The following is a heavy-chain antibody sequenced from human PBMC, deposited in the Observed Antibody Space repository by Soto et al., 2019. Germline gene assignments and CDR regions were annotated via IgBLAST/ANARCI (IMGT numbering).Heavy chain of an antibody. CDR2: VNPNSGGT. CDR3: AIVNSGDDDEFVY. V-gene: IGHV1-2*02. Sequence: ASVKVSCKASGYTFTGYDIHWVRQAPGQGLEWMGWVNPNSGGTGYAQRFQGRVTMTRDTSINSVYMELSRLRSDDTATYFCAIVNSGDDDEFVYSGPGTPATVS. J-gene: IGHJ4*02. CDR1: GYTFTGYD. D-gene: IGHD5-12*01.